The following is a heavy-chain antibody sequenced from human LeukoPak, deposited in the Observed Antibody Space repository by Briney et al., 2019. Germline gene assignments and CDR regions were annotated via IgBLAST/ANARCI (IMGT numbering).Heavy chain of an antibody. J-gene: IGHJ6*03. V-gene: IGHV1-69*04. CDR3: ATEATSPDYNYYMDV. CDR1: GGSFSTYA. D-gene: IGHD2-2*01. Sequence: SVKVSCKSSGGSFSTYAVNWVRQAPGQGLEWMGRLIPVLGMSHCAQGFQGRVTLTADRSTNTAYMELSSLRSEDTAVYYCATEATSPDYNYYMDVWGKGTTVTVSS. CDR2: LIPVLGMS.